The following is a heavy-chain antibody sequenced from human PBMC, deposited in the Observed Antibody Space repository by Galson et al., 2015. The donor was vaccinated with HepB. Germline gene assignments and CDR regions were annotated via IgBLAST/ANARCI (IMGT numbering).Heavy chain of an antibody. Sequence: SLRLSCAASGFTFSRYAMTWVRQAPGKGLEWVSRITDSGGNTEYADSVKGRFTISRDNSKNTLYLHMNSLRAEDTAIYYCARYSEAVRGLRPWFDPWGQGTLVTVSS. CDR2: ITDSGGNT. J-gene: IGHJ5*02. CDR3: ARYSEAVRGLRPWFDP. V-gene: IGHV3-23*01. D-gene: IGHD3-10*01. CDR1: GFTFSRYA.